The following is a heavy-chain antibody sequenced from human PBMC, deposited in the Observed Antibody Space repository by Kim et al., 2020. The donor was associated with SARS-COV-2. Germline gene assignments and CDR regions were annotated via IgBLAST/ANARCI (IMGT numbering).Heavy chain of an antibody. V-gene: IGHV4-59*13. CDR2: IYYSGST. CDR1: GGSISSYY. J-gene: IGHJ4*02. D-gene: IGHD3-9*01. CDR3: ARYFDWLKGFDY. Sequence: SETLSLTCTVSGGSISSYYWSWIRQPPGKGLEWIGYIYYSGSTNYNPSLKSRVTISVDTSKNQFSLKLSSVTAADTAVYYCARYFDWLKGFDYWGQGTLVTVSS.